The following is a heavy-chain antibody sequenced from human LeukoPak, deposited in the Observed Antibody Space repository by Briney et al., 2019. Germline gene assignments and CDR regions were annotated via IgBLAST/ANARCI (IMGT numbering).Heavy chain of an antibody. D-gene: IGHD3-22*01. V-gene: IGHV3-21*06. CDR2: ISSSSVYI. Sequence: GGSLRLSCAASGFTFSSYGMKWVRQAPGKGLEWVSSISSSSVYIYYADSVKGRFSISRDNAKNSLYLQMNSLRAEDTAVYYCARDRPYYYDSSGYPRYYFDYWGQGTLVTVSS. CDR1: GFTFSSYG. J-gene: IGHJ4*02. CDR3: ARDRPYYYDSSGYPRYYFDY.